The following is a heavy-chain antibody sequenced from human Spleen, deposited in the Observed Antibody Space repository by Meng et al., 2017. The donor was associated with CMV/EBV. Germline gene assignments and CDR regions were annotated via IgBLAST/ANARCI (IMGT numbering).Heavy chain of an antibody. D-gene: IGHD3-16*01. CDR2: ISSSGSTT. Sequence: GESLKISCAASGFTFSAYEMNWVRQAPGKGLEWVFYISSSGSTTYYADSVKGRFTISRDNAKNSLYLQMNSLRAEDTAVYYCGSREGGYWGQGTLVTVSS. CDR1: GFTFSAYE. V-gene: IGHV3-48*03. J-gene: IGHJ4*02. CDR3: GSREGGY.